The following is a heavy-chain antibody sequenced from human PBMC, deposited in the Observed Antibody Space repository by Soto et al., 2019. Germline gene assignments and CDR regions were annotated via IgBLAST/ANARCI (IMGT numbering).Heavy chain of an antibody. Sequence: QVQLVQSGAEVKKPGASVKVSCKASGYTFTNYGITWVRQAPGQGLEWMGWISTYKKDTDYAQTLQGRVTMTTDTSTSTAYMELRSLGSDDTAVYYCARLDSGIYRDWGQGTLVIVSS. CDR3: ARLDSGIYRD. V-gene: IGHV1-18*01. CDR2: ISTYKKDT. D-gene: IGHD1-26*01. J-gene: IGHJ4*02. CDR1: GYTFTNYG.